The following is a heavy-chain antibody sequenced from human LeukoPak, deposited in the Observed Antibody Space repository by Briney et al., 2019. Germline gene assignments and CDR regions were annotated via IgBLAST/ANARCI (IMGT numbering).Heavy chain of an antibody. D-gene: IGHD5-18*01. V-gene: IGHV1-2*06. Sequence: GASVKVSCKASGYTFTGYYMHWMRQAPGQGLEWMGRINPNSGGTNYAQKFQGRVTMTRDTSISTAYMELSRLRSDDTAVYYCARESDTAHEFDYWGQGTLVTVSS. CDR1: GYTFTGYY. J-gene: IGHJ4*02. CDR3: ARESDTAHEFDY. CDR2: INPNSGGT.